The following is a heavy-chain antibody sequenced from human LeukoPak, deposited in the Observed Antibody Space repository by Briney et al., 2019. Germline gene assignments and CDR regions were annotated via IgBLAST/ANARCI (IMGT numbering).Heavy chain of an antibody. V-gene: IGHV4-34*01. CDR3: ARVKGQWLPRGGFDY. CDR1: GGSFSGYF. D-gene: IGHD6-19*01. Sequence: SETLSLTCAVYGGSFSGYFWTWIRQPPGKGLEWIGEINLSGGTNYNPSLKSRVTLSVDKSKKQLSLKVTSVTAADTAVYYCARVKGQWLPRGGFDYWGQGTLVTVSS. J-gene: IGHJ4*02. CDR2: INLSGGT.